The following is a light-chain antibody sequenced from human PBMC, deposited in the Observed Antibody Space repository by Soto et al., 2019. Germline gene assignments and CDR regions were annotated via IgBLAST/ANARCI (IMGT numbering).Light chain of an antibody. CDR1: QSVGSD. Sequence: IDMTQSPATLSVSPWERATLSCRASQSVGSDLAWYQQKPGQAPRLLIYGASTRATGIPARFSGSGSGTEFTLTISSLQSEDFAVYYCQQYNNWPPGTFGQGTKVDIK. V-gene: IGKV3-15*01. CDR3: QQYNNWPPGT. CDR2: GAS. J-gene: IGKJ1*01.